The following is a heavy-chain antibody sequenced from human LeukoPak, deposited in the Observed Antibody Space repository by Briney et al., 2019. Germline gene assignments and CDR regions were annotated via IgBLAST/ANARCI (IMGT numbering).Heavy chain of an antibody. CDR3: ARDRGYSGYDIDYYSMDV. CDR1: GYTFTSYG. D-gene: IGHD5-12*01. J-gene: IGHJ6*04. Sequence: GASVKVSCKASGYTFTSYGISWVRQAPGQGLEWMGWISAYNGNTNYAQKLQGRVTMTTDTSTSTAYMELRSLRSDDTAVYYCARDRGYSGYDIDYYSMDVWGKGTTVTVSS. CDR2: ISAYNGNT. V-gene: IGHV1-18*04.